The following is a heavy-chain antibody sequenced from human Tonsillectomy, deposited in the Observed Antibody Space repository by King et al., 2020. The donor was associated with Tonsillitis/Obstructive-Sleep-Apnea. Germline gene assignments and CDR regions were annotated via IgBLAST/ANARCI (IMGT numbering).Heavy chain of an antibody. D-gene: IGHD2-2*01. CDR1: GYTFFNFG. Sequence: QLVQSGAEVKKPGASVKVSCKASGYTFFNFGISWVRQAPGQGLEWMGWISAYNGDTSYAQMLQGRVTMTTDTSTSTAYMELRSLRSDDTAVYYCARVLLVPAAIDYWGQGTLVTVSS. CDR2: ISAYNGDT. CDR3: ARVLLVPAAIDY. J-gene: IGHJ4*02. V-gene: IGHV1-18*01.